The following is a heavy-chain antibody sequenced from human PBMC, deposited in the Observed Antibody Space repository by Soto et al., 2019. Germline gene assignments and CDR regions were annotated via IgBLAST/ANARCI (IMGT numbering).Heavy chain of an antibody. CDR2: ISYDGKVA. D-gene: IGHD1-1*01. Sequence: QVQLVESGGGVVQPGRSLRLSCAASGFTFSRYGMHWVRQAPGKGLEWVTVISYDGKVAYYADSVKGRFTISRDNSKNTLYLQINSLRTEDTAMYYCAKEGPITNWYFDYWGQGTLVTVSS. CDR1: GFTFSRYG. V-gene: IGHV3-30*18. J-gene: IGHJ4*02. CDR3: AKEGPITNWYFDY.